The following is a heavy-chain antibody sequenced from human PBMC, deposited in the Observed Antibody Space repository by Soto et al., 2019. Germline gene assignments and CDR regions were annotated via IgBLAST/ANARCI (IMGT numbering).Heavy chain of an antibody. J-gene: IGHJ4*02. CDR3: AKEGIGAARPFDY. D-gene: IGHD6-6*01. Sequence: QVQLVESGGDVVQPGRSLRLSCAASGFTFSSYGMHWVRQAPGKGLEWVAIISYDGSIKYYGDSVKGRFTISRDNSNNTRYLQMNSLRTEDTAVYSCAKEGIGAARPFDYWGQGTLVTVSS. CDR2: ISYDGSIK. CDR1: GFTFSSYG. V-gene: IGHV3-30*18.